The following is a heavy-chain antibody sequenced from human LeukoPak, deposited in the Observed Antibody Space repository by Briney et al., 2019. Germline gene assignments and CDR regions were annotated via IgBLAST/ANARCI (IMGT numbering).Heavy chain of an antibody. Sequence: KPGGSLRLSCAASGFAFSSYNMKWVRQAPGKGLGWVSFISTTSTYIYYADSVKGRFTVSRDNSKNLLYLQMDSLGVEDTAVYYCARAGTCSSTSCDGGIEYWGQGTLVTVSS. J-gene: IGHJ4*02. V-gene: IGHV3-21*06. CDR2: ISTTSTYI. CDR3: ARAGTCSSTSCDGGIEY. CDR1: GFAFSSYN. D-gene: IGHD2-2*01.